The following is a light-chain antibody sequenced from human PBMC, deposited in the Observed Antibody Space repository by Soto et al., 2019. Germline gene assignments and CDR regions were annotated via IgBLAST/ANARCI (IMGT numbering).Light chain of an antibody. CDR1: QSVSSY. CDR2: DAS. V-gene: IGKV3-11*01. CDR3: QQRSNWPPLT. J-gene: IGKJ4*01. Sequence: EIVLTQSPATLSLSPGERATLSCRASQSVSSYLAWYQQKPGQAPRLLIYDASNRATGIPARFSGSGSGTDFTLTMSCLEPEDFAVYYCQQRSNWPPLTFGGGTKVEIK.